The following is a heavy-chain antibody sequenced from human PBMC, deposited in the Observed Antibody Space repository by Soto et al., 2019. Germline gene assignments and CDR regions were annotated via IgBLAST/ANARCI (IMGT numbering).Heavy chain of an antibody. V-gene: IGHV3-7*05. CDR1: GFTFSSYW. D-gene: IGHD3-22*01. J-gene: IGHJ4*02. Sequence: GGSLRLSCAAAGFTFSSYWMSWVRQAPGKGLEWVANIKQDGSEIDYVDSVKGRFTISRDNAKNSLFLQMNSLRAEDTAVYYCARDNSMIVVACPLLDSWGQGTLVTV. CDR2: IKQDGSEI. CDR3: ARDNSMIVVACPLLDS.